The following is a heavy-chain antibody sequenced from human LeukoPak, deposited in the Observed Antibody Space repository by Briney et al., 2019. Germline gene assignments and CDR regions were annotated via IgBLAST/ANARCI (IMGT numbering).Heavy chain of an antibody. V-gene: IGHV4-59*11. CDR2: IYYSGST. CDR3: ARSGRGYYFAY. CDR1: THSINSHY. D-gene: IGHD2-15*01. Sequence: SETLSFTCTVSTHSINSHYWSWIRQPPGQELLWIGYIYYSGSTNYNPSLKSRVTISVDPSKNQFSLKLSSVTAADTAVYYCARSGRGYYFAYWGQGTLVTVSS. J-gene: IGHJ4*02.